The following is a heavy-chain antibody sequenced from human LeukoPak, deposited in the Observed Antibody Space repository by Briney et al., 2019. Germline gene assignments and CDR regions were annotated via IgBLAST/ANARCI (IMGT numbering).Heavy chain of an antibody. V-gene: IGHV4-39*01. D-gene: IGHD2-15*01. CDR1: GGSISSSSYY. CDR3: ARLPTSAYFHY. J-gene: IGHJ4*02. Sequence: SETLSLTCTVSGGSISSSSYYWGWIRQPPGKGLEWIGTIYYSGTTYYNPSLKSRVTIGLDTSENQFSLKLSSVTAADTAVFYCARLPTSAYFHYWGQGTLVTVSS. CDR2: IYYSGTT.